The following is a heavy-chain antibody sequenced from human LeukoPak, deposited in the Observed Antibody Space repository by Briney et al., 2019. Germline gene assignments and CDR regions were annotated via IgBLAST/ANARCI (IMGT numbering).Heavy chain of an antibody. CDR1: GYTFTSYG. J-gene: IGHJ4*02. CDR3: ARDRSYYDILTGYYSPYDY. V-gene: IGHV1-18*01. CDR2: ISAYNGNT. Sequence: ASVKVSCTASGYTFTSYGISWVRQAPGQGLEWMGLISAYNGNTNYAQKLQGRVTMTTDTSTSTAYMEMRSLRSDDTAVYYCARDRSYYDILTGYYSPYDYWGQGTLVTVSS. D-gene: IGHD3-9*01.